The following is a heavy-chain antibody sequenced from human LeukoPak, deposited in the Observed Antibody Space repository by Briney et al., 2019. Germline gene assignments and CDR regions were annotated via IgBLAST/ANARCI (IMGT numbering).Heavy chain of an antibody. D-gene: IGHD5-18*01. V-gene: IGHV3-30-3*01. J-gene: IGHJ3*02. CDR3: ARTRSGYSYGLTDAFDT. CDR2: ISYDGSNK. Sequence: GGSLRLSCAASGFTFSSYAMHWVRQAPGKGLEWVAVISYDGSNKYYADSVKGRFTISRDNSKNTLYLQMNSLRAEDTAVYYCARTRSGYSYGLTDAFDTWGQGTMVTVSS. CDR1: GFTFSSYA.